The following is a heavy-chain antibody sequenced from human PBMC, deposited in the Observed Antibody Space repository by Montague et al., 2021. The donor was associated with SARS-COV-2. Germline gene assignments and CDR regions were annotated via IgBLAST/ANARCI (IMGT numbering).Heavy chain of an antibody. J-gene: IGHJ2*01. CDR1: GGSISSGGYY. CDR3: ARSPEPMIILIITSLNWYFDL. V-gene: IGHV4-31*03. Sequence: TVSLTCTVSGGSISSGGYYWSWIRQHPGKGLEWIGYMYYSGSTYYNRSVESRVTISVDTSKNQFSLKMSSVTAADTAVYYCARSPEPMIILIITSLNWYFDLWGRGTLVTVSS. CDR2: MYYSGST. D-gene: IGHD3-22*01.